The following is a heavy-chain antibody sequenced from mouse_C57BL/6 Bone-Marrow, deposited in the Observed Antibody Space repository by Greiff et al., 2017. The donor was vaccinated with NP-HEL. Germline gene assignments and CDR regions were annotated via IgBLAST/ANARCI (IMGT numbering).Heavy chain of an antibody. CDR1: GYTFTDYE. V-gene: IGHV1-15*01. D-gene: IGHD3-2*02. CDR3: TRKGENSSGYGYAMDY. Sequence: QVQLQQSGAELVRPGASVTLSCKASGYTFTDYEMHWVKQTPVHGLEWIGAIDPETGGTAYNQKVKGKAILPADKSSSTAYMELRSLTSEDSAVYYCTRKGENSSGYGYAMDYWGQGTSVTVSS. CDR2: IDPETGGT. J-gene: IGHJ4*01.